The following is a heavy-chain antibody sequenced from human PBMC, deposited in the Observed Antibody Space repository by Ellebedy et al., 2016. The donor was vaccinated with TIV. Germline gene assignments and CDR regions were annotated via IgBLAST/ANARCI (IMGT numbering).Heavy chain of an antibody. Sequence: GESLKISCAASGFSFRSYWMSWVRQAPGKGLEWVANIYQDGGVRSYVDSVKGRFTISRDNADNSLFLQMNILRAEDTAVYYCARRGSYGDYAVQINSWFDTWGRGTLVAVSS. CDR1: GFSFRSYW. D-gene: IGHD4-17*01. CDR3: ARRGSYGDYAVQINSWFDT. V-gene: IGHV3-7*01. J-gene: IGHJ5*02. CDR2: IYQDGGVR.